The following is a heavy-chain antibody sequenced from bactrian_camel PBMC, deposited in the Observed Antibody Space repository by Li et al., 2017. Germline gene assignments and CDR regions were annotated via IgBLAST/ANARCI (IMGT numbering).Heavy chain of an antibody. CDR2: IHSNGRST. V-gene: IGHV3S25*01. CDR3: GELGSGGY. CDR1: GFAFSKTR. J-gene: IGHJ6*01. Sequence: QLVESGGGSVQTGGSLTLSCAASGFAFSKTRMYWVRQASGTGFEWVSGIHSNGRSTTYADSVKGRFTISRDNAKNTVYLELSSLVTEDTATYYCGELGSGGYWGQGTQVTVS.